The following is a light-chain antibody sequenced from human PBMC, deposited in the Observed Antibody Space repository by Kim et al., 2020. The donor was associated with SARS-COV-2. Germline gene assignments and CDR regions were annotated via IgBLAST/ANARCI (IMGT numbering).Light chain of an antibody. J-gene: IGKJ2*03. Sequence: EIVMTQSPATLSVSPGERATLSCRASQSVSSKLAWYQQKPGQAPRLLIYGTSTRATGIPVRFSGSGSGTEFTLTISSLQSEDFALYYCHQYSDWPPYSFGQGTKLEI. CDR2: GTS. V-gene: IGKV3-15*01. CDR1: QSVSSK. CDR3: HQYSDWPPYS.